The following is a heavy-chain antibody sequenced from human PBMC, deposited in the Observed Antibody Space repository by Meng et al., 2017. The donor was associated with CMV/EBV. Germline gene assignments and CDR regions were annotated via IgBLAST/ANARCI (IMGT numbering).Heavy chain of an antibody. J-gene: IGHJ3*02. D-gene: IGHD3-3*01. CDR2: ISSSGSTT. Sequence: GESLKISCEASGFSFRLYEMNWVRQAPGKGLEWVSYISSSGSTTHYAESVKGRFTFSRDNAKNSVYLQMNTLRAEDTAVYYCARDVFRGEAFDIWGQGTMVTVSS. CDR3: ARDVFRGEAFDI. CDR1: GFSFRLYE. V-gene: IGHV3-48*03.